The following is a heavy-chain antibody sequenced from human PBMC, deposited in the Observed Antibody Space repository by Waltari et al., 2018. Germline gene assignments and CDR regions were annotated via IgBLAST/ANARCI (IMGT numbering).Heavy chain of an antibody. CDR1: GGTFSSYA. CDR2: IIPICGTA. CDR3: ARGPSSSWYSYYYYMDV. Sequence: QVQLVQSGAEVKKPGSSVKVSCKASGGTFSSYAISWVRQAPGQGLEWMGGIIPICGTANYAQKFQGRVTITADESTSTAYMELSSLRSEDTAVYYCARGPSSSWYSYYYYMDVWGKGTTVTVSS. V-gene: IGHV1-69*01. D-gene: IGHD6-13*01. J-gene: IGHJ6*03.